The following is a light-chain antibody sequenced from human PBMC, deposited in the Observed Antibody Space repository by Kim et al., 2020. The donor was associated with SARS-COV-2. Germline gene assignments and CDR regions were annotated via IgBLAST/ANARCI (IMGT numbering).Light chain of an antibody. J-gene: IGKJ1*01. CDR2: RAS. CDR3: QQYGSSPET. Sequence: SPGERATLSCRASQIVSSDYVAWYQQKPGQAPRLLIYRASTRATGIPDRFSGSGSGTDFTLTIRRLEPEDFAVSYCQQYGSSPETFGQGTKVDIK. V-gene: IGKV3-20*01. CDR1: QIVSSDY.